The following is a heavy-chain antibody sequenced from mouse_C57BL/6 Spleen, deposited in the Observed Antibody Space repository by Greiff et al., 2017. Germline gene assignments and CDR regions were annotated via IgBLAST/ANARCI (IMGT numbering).Heavy chain of an antibody. D-gene: IGHD1-1*01. Sequence: EVQRVESGGGLVQPGGSMKLSCVASGFTFSNYWMNWVRQSPEKGLEWVAQISLKSGNSATHYAESVKGSFTISRDASKSGVYLQRNNLRAEDTVIYYCTRDCYGRGLDYWGQGTTLTVSS. CDR3: TRDCYGRGLDY. CDR1: GFTFSNYW. J-gene: IGHJ2*01. CDR2: ISLKSGNSAT. V-gene: IGHV6-3*01.